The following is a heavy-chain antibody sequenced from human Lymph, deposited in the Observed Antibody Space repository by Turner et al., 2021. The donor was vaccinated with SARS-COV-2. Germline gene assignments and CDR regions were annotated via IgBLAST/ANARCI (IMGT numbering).Heavy chain of an antibody. Sequence: VQLLVSGGGVVQPGRSLRLSCAASGFTFSSYAMHWGRQVQGKGLEWVAVISYDGSNKYYADSVKGRFTISRDNSKNTLYLQVNRLRAEDTAVFYCATLFTIPYYSDSSGYYTDYWGQGTLVTVSS. CDR3: ATLFTIPYYSDSSGYYTDY. J-gene: IGHJ4*02. V-gene: IGHV3-30*04. CDR1: GFTFSSYA. D-gene: IGHD3-22*01. CDR2: ISYDGSNK.